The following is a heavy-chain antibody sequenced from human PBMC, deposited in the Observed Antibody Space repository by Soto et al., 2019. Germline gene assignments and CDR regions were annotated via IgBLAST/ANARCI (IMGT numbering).Heavy chain of an antibody. CDR3: AKPRFLVWSIL. J-gene: IGHJ4*02. D-gene: IGHD3-16*01. CDR2: ISGSGGST. Sequence: PGGSLRLSCAASGFTFSSYAMSWVRQASGKGLEWVSAISGSGGSTYYADSVKGRFTISRDNSKNTLYLQMNSLRAEATAVYYCAKPRFLVWSILWGQGTMVTVSS. CDR1: GFTFSSYA. V-gene: IGHV3-23*01.